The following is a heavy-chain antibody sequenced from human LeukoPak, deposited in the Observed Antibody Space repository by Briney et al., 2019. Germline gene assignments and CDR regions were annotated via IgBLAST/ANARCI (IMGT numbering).Heavy chain of an antibody. CDR2: ISGSGGST. CDR1: GFTFSSYA. Sequence: GGSLRLSCAASGFTFSSYAMSWVRQAPGKGLEWVSAISGSGGSTYYADSVKGRFTISRDNAKNSLYLQMNSLRAEDTAVYYCARVSNYYDSSEDFDYWGQGTLVTVSS. CDR3: ARVSNYYDSSEDFDY. V-gene: IGHV3-23*01. D-gene: IGHD3-22*01. J-gene: IGHJ4*02.